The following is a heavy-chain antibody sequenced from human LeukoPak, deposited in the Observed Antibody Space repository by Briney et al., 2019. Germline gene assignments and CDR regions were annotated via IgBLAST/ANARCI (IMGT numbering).Heavy chain of an antibody. Sequence: PGGSLRLSCAASGFTFSNAWMSWVRQAPGKGLEWVSYISSSSSTIYYADSVKGRFTISRDNAKNSLYLQMNSLRAEDTAVYYCARDPNYDILTGYHYYFDYWGQGTLVTVSS. V-gene: IGHV3-48*01. CDR2: ISSSSSTI. CDR3: ARDPNYDILTGYHYYFDY. D-gene: IGHD3-9*01. J-gene: IGHJ4*02. CDR1: GFTFSNAW.